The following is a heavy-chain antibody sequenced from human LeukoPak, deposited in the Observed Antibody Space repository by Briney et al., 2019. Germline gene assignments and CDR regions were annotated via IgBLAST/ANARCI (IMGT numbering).Heavy chain of an antibody. CDR2: IKQDGDET. D-gene: IGHD3-9*01. V-gene: IGHV3-7*01. J-gene: IGHJ4*02. CDR3: ARDPQYSYDDTGTFDS. Sequence: GGSLRLSCVASGFTFSNFWMSWVRQAPGKGPEWVANIKQDGDETYYLDSVKGRFTVSRDNAKNSLYLQMNTLRAEDTAVYYCARDPQYSYDDTGTFDSWGQGTLVTVSS. CDR1: GFTFSNFW.